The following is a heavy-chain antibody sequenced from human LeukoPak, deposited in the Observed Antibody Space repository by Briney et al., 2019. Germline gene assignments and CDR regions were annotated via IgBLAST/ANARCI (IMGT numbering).Heavy chain of an antibody. CDR1: GYTFTSYA. CDR3: ARDHYDILTGYSHYYYYMDV. Sequence: ASVKVSCKASGYTFTSYAMHWVRQAPGQRLEWMGWINAGNGNTKYSQEFQGRVTITRDTSASTAYMELSSLRSEDMAVYYCARDHYDILTGYSHYYYYMDVWGKGTTVTISS. V-gene: IGHV1-3*03. CDR2: INAGNGNT. J-gene: IGHJ6*03. D-gene: IGHD3-9*01.